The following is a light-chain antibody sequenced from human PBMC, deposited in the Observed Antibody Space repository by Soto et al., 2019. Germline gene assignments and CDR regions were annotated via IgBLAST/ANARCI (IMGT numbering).Light chain of an antibody. V-gene: IGLV2-23*01. CDR2: EGN. CDR1: SSDVLSYDA. CDR3: CSYGYTNSGV. J-gene: IGLJ3*02. Sequence: QSALTQPASVSGSPGQSITISCTGTSSDVLSYDAVSWYQHHPGKAPKLIIYEGNKRPSGVSNRFSGSMSGNMASLTISGLQAEDEADYYCCSYGYTNSGVFGGGTKLTVL.